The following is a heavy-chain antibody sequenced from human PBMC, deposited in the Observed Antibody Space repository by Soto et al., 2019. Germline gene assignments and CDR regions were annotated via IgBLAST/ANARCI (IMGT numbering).Heavy chain of an antibody. CDR2: IFHSGST. V-gene: IGHV4-4*02. D-gene: IGHD1-26*01. CDR3: ARVYSGSYSDY. J-gene: IGHJ4*02. CDR1: GVSIRSNNR. Sequence: PSETLSLTCAVSGVSIRSNNRWSWVRQPPGKGLEWIGEIFHSGSTNYNPSLKTRVTISVDKSKNQFSLKLSSVTAADTAVYYCARVYSGSYSDYWGQGTLVTVSS.